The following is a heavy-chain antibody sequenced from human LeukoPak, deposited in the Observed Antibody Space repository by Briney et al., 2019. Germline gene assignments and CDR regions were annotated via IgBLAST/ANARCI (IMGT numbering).Heavy chain of an antibody. V-gene: IGHV3-48*01. CDR3: ARGGMGRGNDY. Sequence: PGGSLRLSCAASGFTFSSYSMNWVRQAPGKGLEWVSYISSSSSTIYYADPVKGRFTISRDNAKNSLYLQMNSLRAEDTAVYYCARGGMGRGNDYWGQGILVTVSS. CDR1: GFTFSSYS. J-gene: IGHJ4*02. D-gene: IGHD6-13*01. CDR2: ISSSSSTI.